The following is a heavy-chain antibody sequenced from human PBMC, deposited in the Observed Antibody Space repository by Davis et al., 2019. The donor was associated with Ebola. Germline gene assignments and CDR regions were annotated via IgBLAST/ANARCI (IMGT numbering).Heavy chain of an antibody. J-gene: IGHJ3*02. CDR3: VGGRWLI. Sequence: SETLSLTCTVSGCSVSSDTYYWIWIRQSPGKGLEWIGYIFYTGTTSYNSSLKSRVIISSDTSKNQFSLKLSSVIAADTAVYYCVGGRWLIWGRGTMVTVSS. CDR2: IFYTGTT. CDR1: GCSVSSDTYY. D-gene: IGHD5-24*01. V-gene: IGHV4-61*01.